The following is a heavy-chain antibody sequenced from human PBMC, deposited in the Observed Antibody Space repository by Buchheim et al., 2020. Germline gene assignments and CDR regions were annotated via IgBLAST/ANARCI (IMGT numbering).Heavy chain of an antibody. CDR3: ASIYGSGTYYFGY. D-gene: IGHD3-10*01. CDR1: GYTFTGYY. CDR2: INPNSGDT. Sequence: QVHLVQSGAEVKKPGASVKVSCKASGYTFTGYYMHWLRQAPRQGLEWMGWINPNSGDTNYAQKFPGRFTMTRDTSISTAYMELSRLRSDDTAVYYCASIYGSGTYYFGYWGQGTL. V-gene: IGHV1-2*02. J-gene: IGHJ4*02.